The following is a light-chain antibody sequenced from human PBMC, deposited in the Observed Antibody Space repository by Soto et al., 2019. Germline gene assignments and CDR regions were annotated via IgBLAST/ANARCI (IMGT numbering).Light chain of an antibody. CDR1: SSDVGGYNY. CDR2: EDS. CDR3: SSYASSSSYA. V-gene: IGLV2-14*01. J-gene: IGLJ1*01. Sequence: QSALTQPASVSGSPGQSITISCTGTSSDVGGYNYVSWYQQHPGKAPKLMIYEDSNRPSGVSNRFSGSKSGNTASLTISGLQAEDEADYYCSSYASSSSYAFGTGTKLTVL.